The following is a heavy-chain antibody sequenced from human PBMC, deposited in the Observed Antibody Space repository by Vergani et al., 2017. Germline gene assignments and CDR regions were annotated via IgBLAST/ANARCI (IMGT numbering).Heavy chain of an antibody. D-gene: IGHD6-19*01. Sequence: QLQLQESGPGLVKPSATLSLTCSVSGASIRSSNYYWGWIRQPPGKGLEWIASIYYSGSTYYNPSLKSRVTISVDTSKNQFSLKLSSVTAAEPAVYFCARHPTVEWLVKLGWFDHGGRGILFTVSS. J-gene: IGHJ5*02. CDR1: GASIRSSNYY. V-gene: IGHV4-39*01. CDR3: ARHPTVEWLVKLGWFDH. CDR2: IYYSGST.